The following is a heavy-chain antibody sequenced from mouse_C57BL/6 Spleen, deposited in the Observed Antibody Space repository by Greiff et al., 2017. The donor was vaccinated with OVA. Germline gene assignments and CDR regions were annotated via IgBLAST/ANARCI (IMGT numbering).Heavy chain of an antibody. J-gene: IGHJ3*01. CDR2: ISSGGSYT. V-gene: IGHV5-6*01. CDR3: ARGHDGAWFAY. D-gene: IGHD2-12*01. Sequence: EVQRVESGGDLVKPGGSLKLSCAASGFTFSSYGMSWVRQTPDKRLEWVATISSGGSYTYYPDSVKGRFTISRDNAKNTLYLQMSSLKSEDTAMYYCARGHDGAWFAYWGQGTLVTVSA. CDR1: GFTFSSYG.